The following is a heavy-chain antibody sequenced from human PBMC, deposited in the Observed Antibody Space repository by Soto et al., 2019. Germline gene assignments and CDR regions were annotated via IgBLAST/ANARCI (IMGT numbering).Heavy chain of an antibody. CDR3: ARVPATLSMVRGVIPYYFDY. J-gene: IGHJ4*02. CDR2: IIPIFGTA. V-gene: IGHV1-69*13. D-gene: IGHD3-10*01. CDR1: GGTFSSYA. Sequence: SVKVSCKASGGTFSSYAISWVRQAPGQGLEWMGGIIPIFGTANYTQKFQGRVTITADESTSTAYMELSSLRSEDTAVYYCARVPATLSMVRGVIPYYFDYWGQGTLVTVSS.